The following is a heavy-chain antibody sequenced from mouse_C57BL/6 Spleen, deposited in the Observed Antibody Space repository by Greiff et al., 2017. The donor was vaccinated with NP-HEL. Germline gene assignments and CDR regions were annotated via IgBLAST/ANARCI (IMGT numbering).Heavy chain of an antibody. J-gene: IGHJ4*01. V-gene: IGHV5-9-1*02. CDR3: TRAFYGYDGAMDY. D-gene: IGHD2-2*01. Sequence: EVMLVESGEGLVKPGGSLKLSCAASGFTFSSYAMSWVRQTPEKRLEWVAYISSGGDYIYYADTVKGRFTISRDNAGNTLYLQMSSLKSEDTAMYYCTRAFYGYDGAMDYWGQGTSVTVSS. CDR1: GFTFSSYA. CDR2: ISSGGDYI.